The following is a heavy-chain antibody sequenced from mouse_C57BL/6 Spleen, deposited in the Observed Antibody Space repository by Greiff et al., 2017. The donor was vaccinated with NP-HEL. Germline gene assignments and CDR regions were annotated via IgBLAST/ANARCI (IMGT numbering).Heavy chain of an antibody. CDR1: GFTFSSYA. J-gene: IGHJ1*03. Sequence: EVMLVESGEGLVKPGGSLKLSCAASGFTFSSYAMSRVRQTPEKRLEWVAYISSGGDYIYYADTVKGRFTISRDNARNTLYLQMSRLKSEDTAMYYCTRTTDYGSSYSWYFDVWGTGTTVTVSS. CDR3: TRTTDYGSSYSWYFDV. V-gene: IGHV5-9-1*02. D-gene: IGHD1-1*01. CDR2: ISSGGDYI.